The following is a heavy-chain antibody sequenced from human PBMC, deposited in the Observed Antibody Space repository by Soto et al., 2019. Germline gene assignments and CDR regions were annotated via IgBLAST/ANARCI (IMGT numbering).Heavy chain of an antibody. D-gene: IGHD3-22*01. CDR2: FDPEDDET. Sequence: ALVKVSCKVSGYTLTELSMHWVRQAPGKGLEWMGGFDPEDDETIYAQKFQGRVTMTEDTSTDTAYMELSSLRSEDTAVYYCATVRVSYDSSGYYYYYYGMDVWGQGTTVTVSS. CDR3: ATVRVSYDSSGYYYYYYGMDV. CDR1: GYTLTELS. V-gene: IGHV1-24*01. J-gene: IGHJ6*02.